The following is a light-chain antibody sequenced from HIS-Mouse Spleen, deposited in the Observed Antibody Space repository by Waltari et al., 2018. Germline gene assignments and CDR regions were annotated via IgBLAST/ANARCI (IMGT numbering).Light chain of an antibody. CDR2: VGTGGIVG. V-gene: IGLV9-49*01. CDR1: SRHSNYQ. J-gene: IGLJ3*02. Sequence: QPVLTQPPSASASLGASVTLTCTLSSRHSNYQVDWYQTTPGKGTRLVMRVGTGGIVGSKGDGIPDRFSVLGSGLNRYLTIKNIQEEDESDYHCGADHGSGSNFVWVFGGGTKLTVL. CDR3: GADHGSGSNFVWV.